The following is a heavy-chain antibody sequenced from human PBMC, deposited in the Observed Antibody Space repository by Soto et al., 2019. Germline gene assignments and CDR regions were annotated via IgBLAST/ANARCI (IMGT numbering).Heavy chain of an antibody. CDR3: ARRVTLRGYSHTIDY. D-gene: IGHD5-18*01. Sequence: GESLKISCQGSGYSFSSYWIGWVRQMPGKGLEWMGIIYPGDSDTTYSPSFQGQVTISADKSINTAYLQWSSLKASDTAMYYCARRVTLRGYSHTIDYWGQGTLVTVSS. J-gene: IGHJ4*02. CDR1: GYSFSSYW. CDR2: IYPGDSDT. V-gene: IGHV5-51*01.